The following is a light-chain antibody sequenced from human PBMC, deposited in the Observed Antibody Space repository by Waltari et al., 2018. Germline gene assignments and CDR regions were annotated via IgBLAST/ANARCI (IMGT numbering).Light chain of an antibody. CDR2: KAS. Sequence: DIQMTQSPSTLSASVGDRVTIPCRASHRISRWLAWYQQKPGKAPKLLIYKASSLESGVPSGFSGSGSGTEFTLTISSLRPDDFATYYCQQYNSFPYTFGQGTKLEIK. CDR3: QQYNSFPYT. V-gene: IGKV1-5*03. J-gene: IGKJ2*01. CDR1: HRISRW.